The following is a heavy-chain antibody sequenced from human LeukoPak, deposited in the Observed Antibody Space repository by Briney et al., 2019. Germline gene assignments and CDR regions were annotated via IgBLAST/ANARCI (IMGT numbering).Heavy chain of an antibody. V-gene: IGHV4-59*01. CDR2: IYYSGST. Sequence: SETLSLTCTVSGGSISSYYWSWIRQPPGKGLEWIGYIYYSGSTNYNPSLKSRVTISVDTSKNQFSLKLSSVTAADTAVYYCARDRGEGGYYYYYMDVWGKGTTVTVSS. J-gene: IGHJ6*03. D-gene: IGHD3-16*01. CDR3: ARDRGEGGYYYYYMDV. CDR1: GGSISSYY.